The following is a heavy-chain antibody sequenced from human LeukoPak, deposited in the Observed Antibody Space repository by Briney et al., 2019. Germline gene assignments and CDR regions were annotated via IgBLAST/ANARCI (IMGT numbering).Heavy chain of an antibody. D-gene: IGHD2-15*01. J-gene: IGHJ5*02. Sequence: SETLSLTCAVSGGSISSGGYSWSWIRQPPGKGLEWIGYIYHRGSTYYNPSLKSRVTISVDRSKNQFSLKLSSVTAADTAVYYCARRINGMFDPWGQGTLVTVSS. CDR1: GGSISSGGYS. CDR3: ARRINGMFDP. CDR2: IYHRGST. V-gene: IGHV4-30-2*01.